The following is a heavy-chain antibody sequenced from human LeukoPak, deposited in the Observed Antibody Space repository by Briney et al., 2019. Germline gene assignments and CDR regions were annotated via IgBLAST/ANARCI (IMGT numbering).Heavy chain of an antibody. Sequence: GGSLRLSCAASGFTFSSYATHWVRQAPGKGLEWVAFISYDGSNKYYADSVKGRFTISRDTSKNTLYLQMNSLRPEDTAVYYCARDDYGDYCLDYWGQGTLVTVSS. CDR2: ISYDGSNK. CDR3: ARDDYGDYCLDY. V-gene: IGHV3-30-3*01. CDR1: GFTFSSYA. D-gene: IGHD4-17*01. J-gene: IGHJ4*02.